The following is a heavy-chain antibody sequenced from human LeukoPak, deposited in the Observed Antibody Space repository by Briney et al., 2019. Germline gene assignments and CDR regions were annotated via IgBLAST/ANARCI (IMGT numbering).Heavy chain of an antibody. CDR2: IYHSGST. CDR3: ARGVPLTTGYAFDI. CDR1: GGSISSYY. D-gene: IGHD3-9*01. V-gene: IGHV4-59*12. Sequence: SETLSLTCTVSGGSISSYYWSWIRQPPGKGLEWIGYIYHSGSTYYNPSLKSRVTISVDRSKNQFSLKLSSVTAADTAVYYCARGVPLTTGYAFDIWGQGTMVTVSS. J-gene: IGHJ3*02.